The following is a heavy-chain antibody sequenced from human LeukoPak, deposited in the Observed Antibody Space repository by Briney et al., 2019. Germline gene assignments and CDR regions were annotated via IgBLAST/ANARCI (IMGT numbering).Heavy chain of an antibody. CDR3: ANVRYCSSTSCPDY. D-gene: IGHD2-2*01. Sequence: GGSLRLSCAASGFTFSSYAMSWVRQAPGKGLEWVSASSGSGGSTYYADSVKGRFTISRDNSKNTLYLQMDSLRAEDTAVYYCANVRYCSSTSCPDYWGQGTLVTVSS. V-gene: IGHV3-23*01. CDR1: GFTFSSYA. J-gene: IGHJ4*02. CDR2: SSGSGGST.